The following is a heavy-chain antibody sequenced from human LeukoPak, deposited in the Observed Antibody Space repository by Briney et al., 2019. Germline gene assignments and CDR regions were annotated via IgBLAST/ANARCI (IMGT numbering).Heavy chain of an antibody. Sequence: ASVKISCKASGNIFKGYYVHWVRQAPGQGLEWMGWINPNSGGTDSAQKFQGRVTMTGDTSISTAYMELSRLRSDDTAVYYRASEETSIVTRPWYWGQGTLVTVSS. CDR2: INPNSGGT. D-gene: IGHD6-6*01. V-gene: IGHV1-2*02. CDR3: ASEETSIVTRPWY. CDR1: GNIFKGYY. J-gene: IGHJ4*02.